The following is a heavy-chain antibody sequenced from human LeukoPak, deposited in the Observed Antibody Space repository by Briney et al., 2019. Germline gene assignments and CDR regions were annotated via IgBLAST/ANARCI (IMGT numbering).Heavy chain of an antibody. CDR2: INTNTGNP. J-gene: IGHJ5*02. Sequence: ASVKVSCKASGYTFTGYYVHWVRQAPGQGLEWMGWINTNTGNPTYAQGFTGRFVFSLDTSVSTAYLQISSLKAEDTAVYYCAREDEGTSITGTTYCFDPWGQGTLVTVSS. CDR1: GYTFTGYY. V-gene: IGHV7-4-1*02. D-gene: IGHD1-7*01. CDR3: AREDEGTSITGTTYCFDP.